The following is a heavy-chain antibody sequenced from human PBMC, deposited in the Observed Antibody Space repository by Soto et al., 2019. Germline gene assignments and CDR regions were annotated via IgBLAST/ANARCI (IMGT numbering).Heavy chain of an antibody. CDR3: AKVATIYYYGMDV. CDR2: TSGSGGST. Sequence: PGGSLRLSCAASGFTFGSYAMSWVRQAPGKGLEWVSATSGSGGSTYYADSVKGRFTISRDNSKNTLYLQMNSLRAEDTAVYYCAKVATIYYYGMDVWGQGTTVTVSS. D-gene: IGHD5-12*01. J-gene: IGHJ6*02. CDR1: GFTFGSYA. V-gene: IGHV3-23*01.